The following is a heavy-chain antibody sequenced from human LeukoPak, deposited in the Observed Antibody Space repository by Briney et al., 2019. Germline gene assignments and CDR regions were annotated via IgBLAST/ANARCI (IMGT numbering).Heavy chain of an antibody. CDR2: ISSGGGTI. J-gene: IGHJ5*02. CDR1: GFTFSSYE. Sequence: PGGSLRLSCAASGFTFSSYEMNWVRQPPGKGLEWVSYISSGGGTIHYADSVKGRFTISRDNAKNSLYLQMNSLRAEDTALYYCARDEWFDPWGQGTLVTVSS. V-gene: IGHV3-48*03. CDR3: ARDEWFDP.